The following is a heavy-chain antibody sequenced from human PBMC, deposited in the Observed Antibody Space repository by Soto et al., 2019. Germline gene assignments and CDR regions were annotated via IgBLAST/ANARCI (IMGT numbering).Heavy chain of an antibody. Sequence: EVQLVESGGGVVQPGGSLRLSCAASGFTFSSYSMNWVRQAPGKGLEWVSYISSSSSTIHYADSVKGRFTISRDNAKNSLYLQMSSLRAEDTAVYYCAGWRNNWLDPWGQGTLVTVSS. CDR1: GFTFSSYS. D-gene: IGHD6-19*01. CDR2: ISSSSSTI. CDR3: AGWRNNWLDP. J-gene: IGHJ5*02. V-gene: IGHV3-48*01.